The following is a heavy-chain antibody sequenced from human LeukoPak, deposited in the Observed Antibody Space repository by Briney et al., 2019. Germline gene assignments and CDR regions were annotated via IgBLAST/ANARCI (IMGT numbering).Heavy chain of an antibody. CDR3: ASAPNEYFFDF. CDR1: GDSIRNYY. V-gene: IGHV4-59*01. J-gene: IGHJ4*02. CDR2: ISYSGNT. Sequence: SETLSLTCTVSGDSIRNYYWSWIRQPPGKGLEWIGYISYSGNTNYNTSPKSRVTISLDTSKNQFTLKWSSVTAADTAIYYCASAPNEYFFDFWGPGTLVTVSS.